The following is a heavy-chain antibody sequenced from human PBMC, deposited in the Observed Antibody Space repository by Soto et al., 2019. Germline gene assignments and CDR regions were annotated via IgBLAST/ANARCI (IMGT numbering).Heavy chain of an antibody. CDR2: IYYSGST. CDR3: ARAGHYYEKSGYWDEFDI. J-gene: IGHJ3*02. V-gene: IGHV4-31*03. CDR1: GGSISTGGYYY. Sequence: QVQLQESGPGLVKPSQTLSLSCTVSGGSISTGGYYYWSWLRQHPGQGLEWMGYIYYSGSTYYNPSLKSRITIAVDTSKSQFSLKLSSVTAADTAVYYCARAGHYYEKSGYWDEFDIWGHGTKVTVSS. D-gene: IGHD3-22*01.